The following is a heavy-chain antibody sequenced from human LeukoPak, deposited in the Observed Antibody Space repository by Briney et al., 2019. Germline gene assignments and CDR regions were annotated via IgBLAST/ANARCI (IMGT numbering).Heavy chain of an antibody. CDR3: AKGGYGSGSYFGY. CDR2: IRCDGSNK. CDR1: GFTFSSYG. Sequence: PGGSLRLSCAASGFTFSSYGMHWVRQAPGKGLEGVAFIRCDGSNKYYADSVKGRFTISRDNSKNTLYLQMNSLRAEDTAVYYCAKGGYGSGSYFGYWGQGTLVTVSS. V-gene: IGHV3-30*02. D-gene: IGHD3-10*01. J-gene: IGHJ4*02.